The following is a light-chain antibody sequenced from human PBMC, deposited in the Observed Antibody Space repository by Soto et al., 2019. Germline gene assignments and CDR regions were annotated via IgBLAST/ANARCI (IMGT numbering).Light chain of an antibody. J-gene: IGKJ2*01. CDR1: QSVSGSY. CDR3: HHYCSAPPGT. V-gene: IGKV3-20*01. CDR2: GAS. Sequence: EIVLTQSPGTLSLSPGERATLSCRASQSVSGSYLAWYQHKPGPAPRLLIYGASSRATGIPDRFSGSGSGTDFTLTISRLEPEDFAVYYCHHYCSAPPGTFVQGTQLETK.